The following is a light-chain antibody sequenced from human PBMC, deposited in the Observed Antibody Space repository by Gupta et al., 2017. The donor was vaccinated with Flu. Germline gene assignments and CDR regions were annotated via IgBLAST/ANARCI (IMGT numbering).Light chain of an antibody. V-gene: IGLV2-14*01. CDR2: EVT. CDR3: NSYTSSSIYV. CDR1: SSDIGRYNY. J-gene: IGLJ1*01. Sequence: QSALTQPASVSGSPGQPITISCTGTSSDIGRYNYVSWYQQHPSKAPTLIISEVTNRPSGLSNRFSGSKSGNTAFLAISGLQAEDEADYYCNSYTSSSIYVFGTGTKVTVL.